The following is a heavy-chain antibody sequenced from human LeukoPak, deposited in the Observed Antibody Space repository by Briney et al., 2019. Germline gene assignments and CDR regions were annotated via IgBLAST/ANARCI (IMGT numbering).Heavy chain of an antibody. D-gene: IGHD3-10*01. V-gene: IGHV4-34*01. Sequence: SETLSLTCAVYGGSFSGYYWSWIRQPPGKGLECIGEINHSGSTNYNPSLKSRVTISVDTSKNQFSLKLSSVTAADTAVYYCAREFGMVRGVIITGWGQGTLVTVSS. J-gene: IGHJ4*02. CDR2: INHSGST. CDR1: GGSFSGYY. CDR3: AREFGMVRGVIITG.